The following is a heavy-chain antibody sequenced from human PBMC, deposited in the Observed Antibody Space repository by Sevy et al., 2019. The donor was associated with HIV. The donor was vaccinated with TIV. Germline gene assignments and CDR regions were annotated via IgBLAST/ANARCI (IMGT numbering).Heavy chain of an antibody. CDR2: ISAYNGNT. J-gene: IGHJ6*02. Sequence: ASVKVSCKASGYTFTSYGISWVRQAPGQGLEWMGWISAYNGNTNYAQKLQGRVTMTTDTSTNTAYMELRSLRSDDTAVYYCARPPSDYYGSGSLFLDVWGQGTTVTVSS. D-gene: IGHD3-10*01. CDR3: ARPPSDYYGSGSLFLDV. CDR1: GYTFTSYG. V-gene: IGHV1-18*01.